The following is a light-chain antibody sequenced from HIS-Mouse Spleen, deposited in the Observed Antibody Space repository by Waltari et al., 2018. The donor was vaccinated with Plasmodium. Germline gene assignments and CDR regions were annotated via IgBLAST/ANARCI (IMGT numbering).Light chain of an antibody. CDR3: QQYNSYSYT. Sequence: DIQMTQSPSTLSASVGDRVTITCRASQSISSWLAWDQQKPGKAPKLLSYKASSLESGVPSRCSGSGSGTEFTLTISSLQPDDFATYYCQQYNSYSYTFGQGTKLEIK. CDR2: KAS. V-gene: IGKV1-5*03. CDR1: QSISSW. J-gene: IGKJ2*01.